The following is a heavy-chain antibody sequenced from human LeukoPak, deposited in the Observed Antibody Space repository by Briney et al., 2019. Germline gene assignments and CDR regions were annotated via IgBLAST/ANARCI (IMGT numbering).Heavy chain of an antibody. J-gene: IGHJ5*02. D-gene: IGHD1-26*01. CDR3: ARDHSPGWFGP. V-gene: IGHV3-74*01. CDR2: IKTDGSRT. Sequence: PGGSLRLSCAASGFPFSSHWMHWVRQAPGKGLEWVSRIKTDGSRTDYADSVKGRFTISRDNAKNTVYLQMNSLGAEDTAVYYCARDHSPGWFGPWGQGTLVTVSP. CDR1: GFPFSSHW.